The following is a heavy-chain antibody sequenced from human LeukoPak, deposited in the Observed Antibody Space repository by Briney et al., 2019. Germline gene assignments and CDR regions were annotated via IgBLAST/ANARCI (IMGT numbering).Heavy chain of an antibody. CDR1: GFTFRSYD. CDR3: VRASRGFDY. V-gene: IGHV3-13*01. D-gene: IGHD2/OR15-2a*01. Sequence: GSLRLSCAASGFTFRSYDMHWVRQVTGKGLEWVSAINTAGDAYYPGSVKGRLTISRENAKNSLYLQMNSLRAEDTAVYYCVRASRGFDYWGQGTLVTVSS. J-gene: IGHJ4*02. CDR2: INTAGDA.